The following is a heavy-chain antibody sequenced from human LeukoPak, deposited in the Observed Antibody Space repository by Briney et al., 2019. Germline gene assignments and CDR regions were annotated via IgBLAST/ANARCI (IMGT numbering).Heavy chain of an antibody. Sequence: PGGSLRLSCAASGFTFSSYSMNWVRQAPGKGREWVSSISSSSSYIYYADSVKGRFTISRDNAKNSLYLQMNSLRAEDTAVYYCAREADIVVVPASDVWGKGTTVTVSS. CDR2: ISSSSSYI. V-gene: IGHV3-21*01. CDR3: AREADIVVVPASDV. CDR1: GFTFSSYS. D-gene: IGHD2-2*01. J-gene: IGHJ6*04.